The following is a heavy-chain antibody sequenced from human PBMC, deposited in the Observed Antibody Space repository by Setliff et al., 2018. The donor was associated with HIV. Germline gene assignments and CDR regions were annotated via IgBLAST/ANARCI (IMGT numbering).Heavy chain of an antibody. CDR2: IYSSGST. D-gene: IGHD6-13*01. CDR1: GGSISTYY. CDR3: ASARIAAAGTGVRSRHFDF. Sequence: KASETLSLTCTVSGGSISTYYWNWIRQPPGKGLEWIGYIYSSGSTNYNPSLKSRVTISVDTSKNQFSLNLTSVTAADTAVYYCASARIAAAGTGVRSRHFDFWGQGTLVTVSS. J-gene: IGHJ4*02. V-gene: IGHV4-4*08.